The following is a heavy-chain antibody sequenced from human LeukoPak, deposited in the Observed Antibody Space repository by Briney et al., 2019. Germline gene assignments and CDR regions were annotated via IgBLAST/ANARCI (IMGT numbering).Heavy chain of an antibody. Sequence: GGSLRLSCAASGFTFSSYAMSWVRQAPGKGLEWVSDISGGGATTFYADSVKGWFTISRDNSKNTLYLQLSSLRAEDTAVYYCAKSTGYSTTGRDFDSWGRGTLVTVSS. CDR2: ISGGGATT. J-gene: IGHJ4*02. CDR3: AKSTGYSTTGRDFDS. CDR1: GFTFSSYA. D-gene: IGHD6-13*01. V-gene: IGHV3-23*01.